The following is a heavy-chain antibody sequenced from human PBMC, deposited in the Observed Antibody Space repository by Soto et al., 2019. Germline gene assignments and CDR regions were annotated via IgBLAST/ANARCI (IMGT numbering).Heavy chain of an antibody. CDR3: ARVGSYYYDSSGYLLFDY. CDR1: GGSFSGYY. D-gene: IGHD3-22*01. J-gene: IGHJ4*02. CDR2: INHSGST. V-gene: IGHV4-34*01. Sequence: PSETLSLTCAVYGGSFSGYYWSWIRQPPGKGLEWIGEINHSGSTNYNPSLKSRVTISVDTSKNLFSLKLSFVTAADTAVYYCARVGSYYYDSSGYLLFDYWGQGTLVTVSS.